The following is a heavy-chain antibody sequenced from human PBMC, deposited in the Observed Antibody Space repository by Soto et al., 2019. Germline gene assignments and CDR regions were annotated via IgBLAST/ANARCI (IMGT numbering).Heavy chain of an antibody. CDR2: ISYDGSNK. D-gene: IGHD2-2*01. Sequence: GGSLRLSCAASGFTFSSYGMHWVRQAPGKGLEWVAVISYDGSNKYYADSVKGRFTISRDNSKNTLYLQMNSLRAEDTAVYYCAKDAFLSTRYCSSTSCPMGGYYYYGMDVWGQGTTVTVSS. CDR1: GFTFSSYG. V-gene: IGHV3-30*18. J-gene: IGHJ6*02. CDR3: AKDAFLSTRYCSSTSCPMGGYYYYGMDV.